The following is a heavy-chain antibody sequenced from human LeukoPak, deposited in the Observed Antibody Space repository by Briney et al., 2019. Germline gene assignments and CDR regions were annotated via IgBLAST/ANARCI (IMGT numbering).Heavy chain of an antibody. J-gene: IGHJ5*02. Sequence: PSETLSLTCAVYGGSFSGYYWSWIRQPPGKGLEWIGEINHSGSTNYNPSLKSRVTIPVDTSKNQFSLKLSSVTAADTAVYYCARSRRYRNWFDPWGQGTLVTVSS. D-gene: IGHD2-2*02. CDR2: INHSGST. CDR1: GGSFSGYY. CDR3: ARSRRYRNWFDP. V-gene: IGHV4-34*01.